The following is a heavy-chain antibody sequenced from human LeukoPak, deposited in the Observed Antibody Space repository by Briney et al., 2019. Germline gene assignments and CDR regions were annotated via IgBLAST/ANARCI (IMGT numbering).Heavy chain of an antibody. CDR3: ASANYYDSSAYYYHNWFDP. J-gene: IGHJ5*02. V-gene: IGHV4-39*01. D-gene: IGHD3-22*01. CDR2: IYYSGST. Sequence: SETLSLTCTVSDGSISSTSYYWGWIRQPPGKGLEWIGSIYYSGSTYYNPSLKSRVTISVDTSKNQFSLKLSSVTAADTAVYYCASANYYDSSAYYYHNWFDPWGQGTLVTVSS. CDR1: DGSISSTSYY.